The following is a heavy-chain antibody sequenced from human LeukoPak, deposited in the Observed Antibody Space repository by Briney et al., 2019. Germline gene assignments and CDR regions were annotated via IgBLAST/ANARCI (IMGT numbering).Heavy chain of an antibody. V-gene: IGHV1-3*03. J-gene: IGHJ4*02. Sequence: ASVKVSCKASGGTFSSYAISWVRQAPGQRLEWMGWINAGNGNTKYSQEFQGRVTITRDTSASTAYMELSSLRSEDMAVYYCARVPTDSSSWYPVDYWGQGTLVTVSS. D-gene: IGHD6-13*01. CDR2: INAGNGNT. CDR1: GGTFSSYA. CDR3: ARVPTDSSSWYPVDY.